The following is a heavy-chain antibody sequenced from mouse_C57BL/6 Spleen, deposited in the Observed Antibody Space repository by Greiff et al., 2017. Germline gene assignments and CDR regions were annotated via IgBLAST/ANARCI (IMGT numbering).Heavy chain of an antibody. CDR3: ARVDYYGSSYNAMDY. Sequence: EVQLVESGGGLVKPGGSLKLSCAASGFTFSSYAMSWVRQTPEKRLEWVATISDGGSYTYYPDNVKGRFTISRDNAKNNLYLQMSHLKSEDTAMYYCARVDYYGSSYNAMDYWGQGTSVTVSS. V-gene: IGHV5-4*01. D-gene: IGHD1-1*01. J-gene: IGHJ4*01. CDR1: GFTFSSYA. CDR2: ISDGGSYT.